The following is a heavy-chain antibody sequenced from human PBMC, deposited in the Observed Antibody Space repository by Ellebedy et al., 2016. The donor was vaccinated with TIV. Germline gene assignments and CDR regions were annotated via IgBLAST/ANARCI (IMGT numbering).Heavy chain of an antibody. CDR1: GFSFRSYW. V-gene: IGHV3-7*01. D-gene: IGHD4-17*01. CDR2: MRDEGSEK. Sequence: GESLKISCAASGFSFRSYWMSWVRQAPGKGLEWVANMRDEGSEKNYVESVRGRFTISRDNAKNSLYLQMNSLRVDDTAMYYCASDGSYGDYLSPTHAFVMWGQGTMVSVSS. CDR3: ASDGSYGDYLSPTHAFVM. J-gene: IGHJ3*02.